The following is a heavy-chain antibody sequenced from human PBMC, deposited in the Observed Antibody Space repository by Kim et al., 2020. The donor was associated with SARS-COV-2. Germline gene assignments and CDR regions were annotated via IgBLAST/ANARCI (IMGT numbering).Heavy chain of an antibody. Sequence: GGSLRLSCAASGFTFSSYGMHWVRQAPGKGLEWVAVISYDGSNKYYADSVKGRFTISRDNSKNTLYLQMNSLRAEDTAVYYCAKDPRHPSHSSGYYYYFDYWGQGTLVTVSS. CDR2: ISYDGSNK. D-gene: IGHD3-22*01. CDR1: GFTFSSYG. J-gene: IGHJ4*02. V-gene: IGHV3-30*18. CDR3: AKDPRHPSHSSGYYYYFDY.